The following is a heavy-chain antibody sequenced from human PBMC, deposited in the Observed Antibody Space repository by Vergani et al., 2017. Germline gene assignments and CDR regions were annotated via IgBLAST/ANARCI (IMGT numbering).Heavy chain of an antibody. D-gene: IGHD6-13*01. CDR2: ISSSSSYT. Sequence: QVQLVESGGGLVKPGGSLRLSCAASGFTFSDYYMSWIRQAPGKGLEWVSYISSSSSYTNYADSVKGRFTISRDNAKNSLYLQMNSLRAEDTAVYYCARDRVLRGYSCSWSEYYFDYWGQGTLVTVSS. CDR3: ARDRVLRGYSCSWSEYYFDY. J-gene: IGHJ4*02. CDR1: GFTFSDYY. V-gene: IGHV3-11*06.